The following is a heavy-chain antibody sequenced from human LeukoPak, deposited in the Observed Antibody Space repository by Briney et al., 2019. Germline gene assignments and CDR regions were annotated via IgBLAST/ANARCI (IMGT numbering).Heavy chain of an antibody. Sequence: GASVKVSCKASGGTFSSYAISWVRQAPGQGLEWMGGIIPIFGTANYAQKFQGRVTITADESTSTAYMELSSLRSEDTAVYYCARVPNTYYYGSGSYFDYWGQGTLVTVSS. CDR3: ARVPNTYYYGSGSYFDY. V-gene: IGHV1-69*13. CDR2: IIPIFGTA. CDR1: GGTFSSYA. D-gene: IGHD3-10*01. J-gene: IGHJ4*02.